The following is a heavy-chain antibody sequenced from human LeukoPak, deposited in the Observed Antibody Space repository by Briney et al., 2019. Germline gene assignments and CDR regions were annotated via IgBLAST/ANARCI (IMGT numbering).Heavy chain of an antibody. V-gene: IGHV1-24*01. Sequence: ASVKVSCKVSGYTLTELSMHWVRQAPGKGLEWMGGFDPEDGETIYAQKFQGRVTMTEDTSTDTAYMELSSLRSKDTAVYYCATGEGAYCGGDCYSDAFDIWGQGTMVTVSS. CDR2: FDPEDGET. D-gene: IGHD2-21*02. CDR3: ATGEGAYCGGDCYSDAFDI. CDR1: GYTLTELS. J-gene: IGHJ3*02.